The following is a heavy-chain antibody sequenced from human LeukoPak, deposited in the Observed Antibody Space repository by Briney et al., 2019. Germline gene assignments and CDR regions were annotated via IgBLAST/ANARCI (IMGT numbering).Heavy chain of an antibody. J-gene: IGHJ4*02. CDR1: GDPKRNCY. CDR3: ARATYGSRSYYVVNFDY. Sequence: SETLSLPCTVSGDPKRNCYLIWMRQSPGKGLEWIGYIYQSGNTNYNPSLKSRLTMSIDTSKNQFSLNLNSVTAADTAVYYCARATYGSRSYYVVNFDYWGQGTLVTVSS. V-gene: IGHV4-59*01. CDR2: IYQSGNT. D-gene: IGHD3-10*01.